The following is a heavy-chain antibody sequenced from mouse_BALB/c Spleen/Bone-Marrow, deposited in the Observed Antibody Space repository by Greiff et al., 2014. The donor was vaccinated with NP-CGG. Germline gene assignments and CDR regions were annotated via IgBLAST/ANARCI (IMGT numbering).Heavy chain of an antibody. CDR1: GFNIKDTY. J-gene: IGHJ3*01. Sequence: GQLKQSGAELLKPGGPVKLSCTASGFNIKDTYMHWGKQRPEQGPGGIGRIDPANGNTKYDPKFQGKATITADTSSNTAYLQLSSLTSEDTAVYYCALYYYGSSGFAYWGQGTLVTVSA. CDR2: IDPANGNT. D-gene: IGHD1-1*01. V-gene: IGHV14-3*02. CDR3: ALYYYGSSGFAY.